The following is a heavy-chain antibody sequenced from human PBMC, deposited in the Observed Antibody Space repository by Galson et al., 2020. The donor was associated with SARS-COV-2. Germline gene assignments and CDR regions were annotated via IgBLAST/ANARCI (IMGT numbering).Heavy chain of an antibody. J-gene: IGHJ6*01. CDR1: GYRFTSYW. CDR2: ISPGASDT. Sequence: GESLTISCQGSGYRFTSYWIGWVRPMPGQGLEWMGIISPGASDTTYSPSFQGPVTISADKSISTAYLQWSSLKASDTARYYWARDTFRGDSGDDASVALYYYDGMDVWGQGTTVTVSS. V-gene: IGHV5-51*01. CDR3: ARDTFRGDSGDDASVALYYYDGMDV. D-gene: IGHD5-12*01.